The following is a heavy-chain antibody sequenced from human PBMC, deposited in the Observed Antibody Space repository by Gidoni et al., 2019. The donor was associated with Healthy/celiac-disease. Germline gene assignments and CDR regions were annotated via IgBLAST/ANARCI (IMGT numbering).Heavy chain of an antibody. J-gene: IGHJ3*02. D-gene: IGHD3-22*01. Sequence: EVQLVESGGGLVQPGGSLRLSCAASGFTFSSYWMSWVRQAPGKGLEWVANIKQDGSEKYYVDSVKGRFTISRDNAKNSLYLQMNSLRAEDTAVYYCARVTDYYDSSGYYNLRGDAFDIWGQGTMVTVSS. CDR2: IKQDGSEK. CDR3: ARVTDYYDSSGYYNLRGDAFDI. CDR1: GFTFSSYW. V-gene: IGHV3-7*01.